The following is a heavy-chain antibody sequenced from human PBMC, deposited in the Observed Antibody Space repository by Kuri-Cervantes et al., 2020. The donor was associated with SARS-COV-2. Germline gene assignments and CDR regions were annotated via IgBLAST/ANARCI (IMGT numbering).Heavy chain of an antibody. J-gene: IGHJ2*01. CDR1: GFTFSSYS. CDR3: ARDRRRGWQWLVSRVWYFDL. Sequence: GGSLRLSCAASGFTFSSYSMNWVRQAPGKGLKWVSSISSSSSYIYYADSVKGRFTISRDNAKNSLYPQMNSLRAEDTAVYYCARDRRRGWQWLVSRVWYFDLWGRGTLVTVSS. V-gene: IGHV3-21*01. D-gene: IGHD6-19*01. CDR2: ISSSSSYI.